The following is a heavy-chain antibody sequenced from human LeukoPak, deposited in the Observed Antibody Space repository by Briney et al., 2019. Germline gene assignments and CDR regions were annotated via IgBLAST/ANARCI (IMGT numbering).Heavy chain of an antibody. Sequence: GGSLRLSCAASGFTFTTYAMSWVRQAPGKGLEWVSAISGSGGSTYYADSVKGRFTISRDNSKNTLYLQMNSLRAEDTAVYYCAKARRAARTYYFDYWGQGTLVTVSS. D-gene: IGHD6-6*01. CDR1: GFTFTTYA. J-gene: IGHJ4*02. CDR2: ISGSGGST. V-gene: IGHV3-23*01. CDR3: AKARRAARTYYFDY.